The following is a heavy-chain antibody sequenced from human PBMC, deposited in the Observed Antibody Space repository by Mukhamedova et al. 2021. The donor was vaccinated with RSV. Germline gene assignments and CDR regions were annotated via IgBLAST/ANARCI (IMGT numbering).Heavy chain of an antibody. CDR3: ARAWGPVPGYWYFDL. D-gene: IGHD1-1*01. V-gene: IGHV3-13*01. J-gene: IGHJ2*01. Sequence: VKGRFTISRDNAKNSLYLQMNSLRAGDTAVYYCARAWGPVPGYWYFDLWGRGTLVTVSS.